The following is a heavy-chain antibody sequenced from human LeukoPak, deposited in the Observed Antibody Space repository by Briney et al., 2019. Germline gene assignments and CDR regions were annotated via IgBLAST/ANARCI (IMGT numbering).Heavy chain of an antibody. V-gene: IGHV4-39*01. J-gene: IGHJ4*02. CDR3: ARLERTVALLYY. Sequence: SETLSLTCTGSGGSISSSDYYWGWIRQPPGKELEWIGTIYYSGSTSYNPSLKSRVTISVDTSKNQFSLKLSSVTAADTAVYYCARLERTVALLYYWGQGTLVTVSS. CDR2: IYYSGST. D-gene: IGHD6-19*01. CDR1: GGSISSSDYY.